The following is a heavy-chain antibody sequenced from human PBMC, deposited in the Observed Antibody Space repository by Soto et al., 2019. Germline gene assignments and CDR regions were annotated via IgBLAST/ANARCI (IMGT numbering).Heavy chain of an antibody. Sequence: EVPLLESGGGLVQPGGSLRLSCAASGFTFSSYAMSWVRQAPGKGLEWVSAISGSGSSTFYADSVKGRFTISRDNSKNTLYLQMNSLRAEDTAVYYCAKDVTMVRGVIAHFDYWGQGTLVTVSS. CDR3: AKDVTMVRGVIAHFDY. D-gene: IGHD3-10*01. V-gene: IGHV3-23*01. CDR1: GFTFSSYA. CDR2: ISGSGSST. J-gene: IGHJ4*02.